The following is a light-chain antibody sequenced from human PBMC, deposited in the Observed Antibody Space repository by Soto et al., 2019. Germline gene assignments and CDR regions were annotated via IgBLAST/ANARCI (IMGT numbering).Light chain of an antibody. J-gene: IGKJ1*01. Sequence: DGKLTLSPSAVSASVGDKVTITCRASQSIRSYLNWVQQKPGKAPKLLIYDASSLQTGVPSRFSGSGSGTEFTLTISSLQPDDFATHYCQPDNSYSLWTFGQGTKVDIK. CDR3: QPDNSYSLWT. V-gene: IGKV1-5*01. CDR2: DAS. CDR1: QSIRSY.